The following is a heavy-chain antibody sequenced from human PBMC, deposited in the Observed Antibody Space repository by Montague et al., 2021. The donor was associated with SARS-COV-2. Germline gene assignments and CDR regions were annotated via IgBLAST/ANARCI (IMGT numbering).Heavy chain of an antibody. Sequence: SETLSLTCTVSGGSITNNIDYWAWIRQPPGKGLEWIGSIDYTGNTYYNPCLKSRVTISVVTSKNHFTLKLSSVTAAETAVYYCARLNRYFDSSGSPPAFDFWGQGTKVTVSS. V-gene: IGHV4-39*02. CDR2: IDYTGNT. CDR3: ARLNRYFDSSGSPPAFDF. J-gene: IGHJ3*01. D-gene: IGHD3-22*01. CDR1: GGSITNNIDY.